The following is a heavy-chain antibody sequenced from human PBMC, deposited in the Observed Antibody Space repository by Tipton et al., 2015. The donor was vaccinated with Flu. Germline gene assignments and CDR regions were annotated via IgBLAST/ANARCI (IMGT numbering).Heavy chain of an antibody. CDR1: GFTFNTYW. Sequence: SLRLSCAAPGFTFNTYWMSWVRQAPGKGLEWVANIKQGGSEKYYVDSVKGRFTISRDNAKNSLYLQMNSLRAEDTAVYYCARTRGGYCSSTSCYADYFDFWGQGTLVTVSS. CDR3: ARTRGGYCSSTSCYADYFDF. V-gene: IGHV3-7*01. D-gene: IGHD2-2*01. J-gene: IGHJ4*02. CDR2: IKQGGSEK.